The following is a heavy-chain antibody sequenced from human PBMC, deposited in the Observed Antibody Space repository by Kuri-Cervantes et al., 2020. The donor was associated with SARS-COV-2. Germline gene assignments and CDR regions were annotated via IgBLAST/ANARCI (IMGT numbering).Heavy chain of an antibody. CDR1: GFTFSSYA. CDR3: AKHAMVRGVIITKAGGTDY. D-gene: IGHD3-10*01. CDR2: ISGSGGST. J-gene: IGHJ4*02. Sequence: GGSLRLSCAASGFTFSSYAMSWVRQAPGKGLGWVSAISGSGGSTYYADSVKGRFTISRDNSKNTLYLQMNSLRAEDTAVYYCAKHAMVRGVIITKAGGTDYWGQGTLVTVSS. V-gene: IGHV3-23*01.